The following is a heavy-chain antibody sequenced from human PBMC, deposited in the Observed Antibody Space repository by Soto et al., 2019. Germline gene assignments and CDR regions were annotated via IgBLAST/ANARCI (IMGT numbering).Heavy chain of an antibody. J-gene: IGHJ6*03. CDR2: ISAYNGNT. Sequence: GASVKVSCKASGYTFTGYGISWVRQAPGQGLEWMGWISAYNGNTNYAQKLQGRVTMTTDTSTSTAYMELRSLRSDDTAVYYCARHSSSWGYYYYYYMDVWGKGTTVTVSS. CDR1: GYTFTGYG. D-gene: IGHD6-6*01. V-gene: IGHV1-18*01. CDR3: ARHSSSWGYYYYYYMDV.